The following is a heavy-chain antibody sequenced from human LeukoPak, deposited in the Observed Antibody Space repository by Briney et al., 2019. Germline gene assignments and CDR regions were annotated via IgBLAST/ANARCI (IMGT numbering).Heavy chain of an antibody. V-gene: IGHV4-61*02. J-gene: IGHJ6*02. CDR1: GGSISSGSYD. Sequence: SQTLSLTCTVPGGSISSGSYDWGWLRQPAGRGLEWIRRIYTSGSTNYNPSLKSRVTISVDTSKNQFSLKLSSVTAADTAVYYCARDSSSWPPHYGMDVWGQGTAVTVSS. D-gene: IGHD6-13*01. CDR2: IYTSGST. CDR3: ARDSSSWPPHYGMDV.